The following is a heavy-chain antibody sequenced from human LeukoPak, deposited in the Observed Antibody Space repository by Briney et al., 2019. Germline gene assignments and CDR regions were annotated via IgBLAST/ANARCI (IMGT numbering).Heavy chain of an antibody. V-gene: IGHV3-9*01. CDR1: GFTFDDYA. Sequence: AGGSLRLSCAASGFTFDDYAMHWVRQAPGKGLEWVSGISRNSGSIGYADSVKGRFTISRDNAKNSLYLQMNSLRAEDTALYYCAKDTGSGILRWGFDIWGQGTMVTVSS. D-gene: IGHD3-10*01. CDR2: ISRNSGSI. CDR3: AKDTGSGILRWGFDI. J-gene: IGHJ3*02.